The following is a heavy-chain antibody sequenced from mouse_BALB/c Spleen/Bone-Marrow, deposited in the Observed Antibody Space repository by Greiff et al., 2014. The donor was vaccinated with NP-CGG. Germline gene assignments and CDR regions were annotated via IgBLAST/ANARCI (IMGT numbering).Heavy chain of an antibody. CDR1: GFTFSTYA. CDR2: INSGGTYI. CDR3: ARPRMITTSFDV. V-gene: IGHV5-9-3*01. J-gene: IGHJ1*01. Sequence: EVKLVESGGGLVKPGGSLKLSCAASGFTFSTYAMSWVRQTPEKRLEWVTTINSGGTYIYYADSVKGRFTISRDNAKNTLYLQMSSLRSEDTAMFYGARPRMITTSFDVWGAGTTVTVSS. D-gene: IGHD2-4*01.